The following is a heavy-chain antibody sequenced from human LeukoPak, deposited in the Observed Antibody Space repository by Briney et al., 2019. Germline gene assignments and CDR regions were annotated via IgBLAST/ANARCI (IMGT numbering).Heavy chain of an antibody. CDR1: GFTVNSNY. CDR2: IYSSGTT. V-gene: IGHV3-53*01. CDR3: AKDLYDCSGGSCYFDY. D-gene: IGHD2-15*01. Sequence: PGGSLRLSCAASGFTVNSNYMSWVRQAPGKGLEWVSIIYSSGTTYYADSVKGRFTISRDNSKNTLYLQMNSLRAEDTAVYYCAKDLYDCSGGSCYFDYWGQGTLVTVSS. J-gene: IGHJ4*02.